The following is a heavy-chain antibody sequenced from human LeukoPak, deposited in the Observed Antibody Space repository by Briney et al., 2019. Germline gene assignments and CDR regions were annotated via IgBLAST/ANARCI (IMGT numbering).Heavy chain of an antibody. J-gene: IGHJ5*02. D-gene: IGHD5-18*01. Sequence: PSQTLSLTCTVSGDSISSGGYYWSWIRQPAGKGLEWIGRISSSGSTNYNPSLKSRVTISVDTSKNQFSLKLSSVTAADTAVYYCARGDTPTAMVTGPWFDPWGQGTLVTVSS. CDR1: GDSISSGGYY. CDR3: ARGDTPTAMVTGPWFDP. CDR2: ISSSGST. V-gene: IGHV4-61*02.